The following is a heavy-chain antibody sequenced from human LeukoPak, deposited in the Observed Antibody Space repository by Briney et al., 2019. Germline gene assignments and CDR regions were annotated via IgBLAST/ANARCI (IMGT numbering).Heavy chain of an antibody. CDR1: GFTFSGNH. CDR3: VRDPRDGYGHFDY. Sequence: GGSLRLSCVVSGFTFSGNHISWVRQAPGKGPEWVSVIYIEGYTYYADSVKGRFTISRDNSKNTVDLQMNSLKPEDTAVYYCVRDPRDGYGHFDYWGQGTLVTVSS. J-gene: IGHJ4*02. V-gene: IGHV3-66*01. CDR2: IYIEGYT. D-gene: IGHD5-24*01.